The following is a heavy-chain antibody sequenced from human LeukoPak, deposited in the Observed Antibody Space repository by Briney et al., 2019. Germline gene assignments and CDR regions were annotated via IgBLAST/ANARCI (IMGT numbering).Heavy chain of an antibody. CDR2: IYYSGST. CDR1: GGSISSSSYY. J-gene: IGHJ6*03. D-gene: IGHD3-22*01. CDR3: ASYYDSSGYCYRYYYYMDV. V-gene: IGHV4-39*01. Sequence: PSETLSLTCTVSGGSISSSSYYWGWIRQPPGKGLEWIGSIYYSGSTYYNPSLKSRVTISVDTSKNQFSLKLSSVTAADTAVYYCASYYDSSGYCYRYYYYMDVWGKGTTVTVSS.